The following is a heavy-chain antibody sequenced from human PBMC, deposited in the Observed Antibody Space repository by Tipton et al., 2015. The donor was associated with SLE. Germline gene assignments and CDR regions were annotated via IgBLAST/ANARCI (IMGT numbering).Heavy chain of an antibody. CDR1: GYTFTSYG. CDR3: ATDSGYSGYDY. CDR2: ISVNNGNT. J-gene: IGHJ4*02. V-gene: IGHV1-18*01. Sequence: QVQLVQSGAEVKKPGASVKVSCKASGYTFTSYGISWVRQAPGEGLEWMGWISVNNGNTDYAQKLQDRVTMTTNTSTSTAYMELRRLRSDDTAVYYCATDSGYSGYDYWGQGTLVTVSS. D-gene: IGHD5-12*01.